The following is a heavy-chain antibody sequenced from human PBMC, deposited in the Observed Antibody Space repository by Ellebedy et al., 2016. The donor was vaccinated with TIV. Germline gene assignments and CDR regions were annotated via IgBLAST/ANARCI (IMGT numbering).Heavy chain of an antibody. J-gene: IGHJ4*02. D-gene: IGHD6-19*01. CDR1: GGSITGYC. CDR2: VCYNGKT. Sequence: MPSETLSLTCTVSGGSITGYCWPWIRQPPGKGLEWIGYVCYNGKTNYNPSLKSRLNLSADTSKKQFSLRLTSVTAADTAVYYCARGNGWSDFWGQGSLVTVSS. CDR3: ARGNGWSDF. V-gene: IGHV4-59*13.